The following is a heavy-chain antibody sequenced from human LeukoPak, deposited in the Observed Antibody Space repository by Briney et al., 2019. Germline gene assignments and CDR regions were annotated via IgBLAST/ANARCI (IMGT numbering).Heavy chain of an antibody. V-gene: IGHV1-2*02. CDR1: GYTFTDYY. CDR3: ASASLLFCSSTTCPFDY. J-gene: IGHJ4*02. CDR2: INPNDDDT. D-gene: IGHD2-2*01. Sequence: ASVKVSCKASGYTFTDYYMHWVRQSPGPGFEWMGWINPNDDDTNYAQKFHSRVTMTTDTSISTAHKEVIRLRSDDTAVYYCASASLLFCSSTTCPFDYWGQGTLVTVSS.